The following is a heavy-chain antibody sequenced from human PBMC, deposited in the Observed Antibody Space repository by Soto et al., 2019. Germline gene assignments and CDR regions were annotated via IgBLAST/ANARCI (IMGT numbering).Heavy chain of an antibody. V-gene: IGHV3-33*06. J-gene: IGHJ4*01. D-gene: IGHD3-10*01. CDR2: IWFDGSNR. Sequence: GGSLRLSCEASGFSFKNYVMHWVRQAPGKGLEWVAVIWFDGSNRLYADSVKGRFTIPRDNSENTLSLQMNSLGVEDTAVYYCAKEGFDHDFGSNSYYNPFDYWGHGTLVTVSS. CDR3: AKEGFDHDFGSNSYYNPFDY. CDR1: GFSFKNYV.